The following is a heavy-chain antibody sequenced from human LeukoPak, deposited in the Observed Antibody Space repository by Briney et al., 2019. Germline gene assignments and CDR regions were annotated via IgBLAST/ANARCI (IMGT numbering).Heavy chain of an antibody. V-gene: IGHV3-49*04. CDR3: TRVRGFWSGYYTYYFDY. CDR1: GFTFGDYA. J-gene: IGHJ4*02. D-gene: IGHD3-3*01. Sequence: PGGSLRLSCTASGFTFGDYAMSWVRQAPGKGLEWVGFIRSKAYGGTTEYAASVKGRFTISRDDSKSIAYLQMNSLKTEDTAVYYCTRVRGFWSGYYTYYFDYWGQGTLATVSS. CDR2: IRSKAYGGTT.